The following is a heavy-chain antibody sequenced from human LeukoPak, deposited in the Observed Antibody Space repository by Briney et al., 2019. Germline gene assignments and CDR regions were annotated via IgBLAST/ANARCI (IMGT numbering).Heavy chain of an antibody. CDR1: GFSFSNYA. J-gene: IGHJ4*02. CDR2: INPSGRI. D-gene: IGHD3-22*01. V-gene: IGHV4-34*01. Sequence: GSLRLSCAASGFSFSNYAMSWVRQAPGKGLEWIGEINPSGRISYNPSLKSRLTISVDASKNQFSLNLRSLTAADTAVYYCARGRQEVSMIVVVMTAVSYYFDSWGQGALVTVSS. CDR3: ARGRQEVSMIVVVMTAVSYYFDS.